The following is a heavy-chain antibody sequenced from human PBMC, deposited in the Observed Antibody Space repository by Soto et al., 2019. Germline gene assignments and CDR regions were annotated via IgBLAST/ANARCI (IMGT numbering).Heavy chain of an antibody. V-gene: IGHV3-7*05. CDR2: IKQDGSEK. J-gene: IGHJ4*02. D-gene: IGHD2-2*01. CDR1: GFTFSSYW. Sequence: PGESLKISCAASGFTFSSYWMSWVRQAPGKGLEWVANIKQDGSEKYYVDSVKGRFTISRDNAKNSLYLQMNSLRAEDTAVYYCARDGGTTFYCSSTSCGTTSRRPFDYWGQGTLVTVSS. CDR3: ARDGGTTFYCSSTSCGTTSRRPFDY.